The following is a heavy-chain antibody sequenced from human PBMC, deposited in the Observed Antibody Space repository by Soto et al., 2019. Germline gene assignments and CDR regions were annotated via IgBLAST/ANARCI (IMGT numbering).Heavy chain of an antibody. Sequence: QVQLVESGGGVVQPGRSLRLSCVGSGFSFSSYDMNWVRQAPGTGLEWVALMSYDGSKKYYGDSVRGRVTISRDNSKNTLYLQMDLLRPEDTAIYYCAKDLKPGSRWSLGGVEHCMDVWGRGTTVSVSS. CDR3: AKDLKPGSRWSLGGVEHCMDV. CDR2: MSYDGSKK. J-gene: IGHJ6*03. V-gene: IGHV3-30*18. CDR1: GFSFSSYD. D-gene: IGHD3-16*01.